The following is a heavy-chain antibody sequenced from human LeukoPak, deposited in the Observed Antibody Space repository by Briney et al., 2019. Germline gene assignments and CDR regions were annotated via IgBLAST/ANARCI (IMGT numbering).Heavy chain of an antibody. J-gene: IGHJ2*01. D-gene: IGHD2-21*02. CDR1: GYTFTGYY. V-gene: IGHV1-2*02. CDR2: INPNSGGT. Sequence: ASVKVSCKASGYTFTGYYIHWVRQAPGQGLEWMGWINPNSGGTHYAQKFQGRVTMTRDTSISTAYMELSRLRSDDTAVYYCARESYCGGDCYPYFDLWGRGTLVTVSS. CDR3: ARESYCGGDCYPYFDL.